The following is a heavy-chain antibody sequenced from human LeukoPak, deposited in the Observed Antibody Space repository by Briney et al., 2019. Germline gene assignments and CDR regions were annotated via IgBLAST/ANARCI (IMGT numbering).Heavy chain of an antibody. CDR3: ARLKGTDDYGDYEGAFDI. CDR2: IHPSGML. J-gene: IGHJ3*02. D-gene: IGHD4-17*01. Sequence: SQTLSLTCTVSGASFNSDDQYWNWTRQSPGKVLEWIGSIHPSGMLYNNPSLERRVTISVDTSKNQFSLKLSSVTAADTAVYYCARLKGTDDYGDYEGAFDIWGQGTMVTVSS. V-gene: IGHV4-30-4*08. CDR1: GASFNSDDQY.